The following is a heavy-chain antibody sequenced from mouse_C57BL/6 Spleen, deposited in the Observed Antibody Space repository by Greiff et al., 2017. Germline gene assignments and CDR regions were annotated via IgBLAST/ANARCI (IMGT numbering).Heavy chain of an antibody. CDR3: ASGTVVATRYWYFDV. D-gene: IGHD1-1*01. CDR1: GFTFSDYY. V-gene: IGHV5-12*01. Sequence: EVQLVESGGGLVQPGGSLKLSCAASGFTFSDYYMYWVRQTPEKRLEWVAYISNGGGSTYYPDTVKGRFTISRDNAKNTLYLQMSRLKSEDTAMYYCASGTVVATRYWYFDVWGTGTTVTVSS. CDR2: ISNGGGST. J-gene: IGHJ1*03.